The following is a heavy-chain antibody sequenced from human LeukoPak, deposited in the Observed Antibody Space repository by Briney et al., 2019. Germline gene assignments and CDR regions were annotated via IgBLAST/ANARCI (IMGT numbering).Heavy chain of an antibody. CDR1: GGSINNYY. CDR2: IYNSGST. CDR3: ARARYSLDYMDV. J-gene: IGHJ6*03. D-gene: IGHD1-26*01. V-gene: IGHV4-59*01. Sequence: SETLSLTCTVSGGSINNYYWNWIRQPPGKGLEWIGYIYNSGSTNYNPSLRSRVVISVDTSKAQFSLKLSSVTAADTAVYYCARARYSLDYMDVWGKGTTVTVSS.